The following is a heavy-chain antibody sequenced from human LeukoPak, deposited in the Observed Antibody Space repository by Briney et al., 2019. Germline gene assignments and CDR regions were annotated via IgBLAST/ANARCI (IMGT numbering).Heavy chain of an antibody. CDR3: AKGYYYDSSGSTFGHFDY. J-gene: IGHJ4*02. CDR1: GFTFDDYA. D-gene: IGHD3-22*01. Sequence: GRSLRLSCAASGFTFDDYAMHWVRQAPGKGLEWVSGISWNSGSIGYADSVKGRFTISRDNAKNSLYLQMNSLRAEDTALYYCAKGYYYDSSGSTFGHFDYWGQGTLVTVSS. V-gene: IGHV3-9*01. CDR2: ISWNSGSI.